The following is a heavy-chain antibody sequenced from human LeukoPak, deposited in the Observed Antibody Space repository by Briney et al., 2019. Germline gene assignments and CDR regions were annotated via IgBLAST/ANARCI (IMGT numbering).Heavy chain of an antibody. CDR1: GGSISGWY. CDR2: IYGSGST. D-gene: IGHD4-23*01. CDR3: AIQTSLPGFAGGLGFNY. Sequence: SETLSLTCSVSGGSISGWYWSWIGQPPGKGLEWIGDIYGSGSTNSNASLKSRVTISLDTSRNRISLNLASVIATDTAAYYCAIQTSLPGFAGGLGFNYWGPGTLVSVSS. J-gene: IGHJ4*02. V-gene: IGHV4-59*08.